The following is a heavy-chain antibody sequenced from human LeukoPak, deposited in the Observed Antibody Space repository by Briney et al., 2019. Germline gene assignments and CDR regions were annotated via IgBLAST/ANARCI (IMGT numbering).Heavy chain of an antibody. V-gene: IGHV3-30*03. J-gene: IGHJ6*02. CDR2: LLYDGSNE. CDR3: ARVRAGYCTSTSCYTGMDV. Sequence: GGSLSLSCAASGFTLSSYGMQWVRQAPGRWMGWEAFLLYDGSNEYYADTVRVRFTISRDNSKFTLYMQMNSLRAEDTAVYYCARVRAGYCTSTSCYTGMDVWGQGTTVTVSS. D-gene: IGHD2-2*01. CDR1: GFTLSSYG.